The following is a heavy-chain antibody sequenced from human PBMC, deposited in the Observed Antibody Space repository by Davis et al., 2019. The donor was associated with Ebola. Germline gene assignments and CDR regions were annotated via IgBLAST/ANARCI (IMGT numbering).Heavy chain of an antibody. CDR1: GFTVSSNH. CDR3: ARGGSAYYTDS. D-gene: IGHD3-22*01. Sequence: GGSLRLSCTASGFTVSSNHMSWVRQAPGKGLEWVSVIYDQSTAYADSVKGRFTISRDNARNSLFLQMTSLSADDTGIYYCARGGSAYYTDSWGQGTLVTVSS. CDR2: IYDQST. V-gene: IGHV3-66*01. J-gene: IGHJ4*02.